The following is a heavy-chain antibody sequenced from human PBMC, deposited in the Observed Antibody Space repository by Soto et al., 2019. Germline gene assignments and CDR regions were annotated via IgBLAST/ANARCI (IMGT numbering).Heavy chain of an antibody. CDR3: AKDPSNVIVGYYFDY. D-gene: IGHD1-26*01. V-gene: IGHV3-30*18. CDR1: GFTFSSYG. Sequence: GGSLRLSCAASGFTFSSYGMHWVRQAPGKGLEWVAVISYDGSNKYYADSVKGRFTISRDNSKNTLYLQMNSLRAEDTAVYYCAKDPSNVIVGYYFDYWGQGTLVTVSS. CDR2: ISYDGSNK. J-gene: IGHJ4*02.